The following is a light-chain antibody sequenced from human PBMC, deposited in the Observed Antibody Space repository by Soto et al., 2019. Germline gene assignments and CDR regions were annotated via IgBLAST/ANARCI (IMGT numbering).Light chain of an antibody. V-gene: IGKV1-39*01. CDR3: QQSYSTPYT. CDR1: QHVATY. CDR2: LAS. Sequence: DIQMTQSPSSLSASIGDRVTISCRASQHVATYLNWYQQKPGKAPKLLIYLASTLQSGVPSRFSGSGSGTDFTLTISSLQPEDVAAYFCQQSYSTPYTFGRGTKLEIK. J-gene: IGKJ2*01.